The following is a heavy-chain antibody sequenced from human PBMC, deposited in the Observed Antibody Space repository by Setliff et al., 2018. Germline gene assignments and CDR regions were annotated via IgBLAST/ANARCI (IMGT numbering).Heavy chain of an antibody. CDR1: GDSLSSGSQY. J-gene: IGHJ5*02. V-gene: IGHV4-39*07. Sequence: SETLSLTCSVLGDSLSSGSQYWAWIRQPPGKGLEWIGNINYSGNTNYNPSLKSRVTISVDTSKNQFSLRLNSVTAADTAVYYCARDQGYCGSASCYAQLWFDPWGQGTLVTVSS. CDR3: ARDQGYCGSASCYAQLWFDP. D-gene: IGHD2-2*01. CDR2: INYSGNT.